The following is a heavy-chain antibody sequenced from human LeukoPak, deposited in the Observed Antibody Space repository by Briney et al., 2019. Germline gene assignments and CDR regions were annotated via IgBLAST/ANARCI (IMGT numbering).Heavy chain of an antibody. CDR1: GFTVSSNA. V-gene: IGHV3-23*01. CDR2: IGGSGDKT. J-gene: IGHJ4*02. CDR3: ARRGDGSSGWGEHDY. D-gene: IGHD6-19*01. Sequence: QPGGSLSLSCAASGFTVSSNAMSWVRQAPGKGLEWVSTIGGSGDKTFYADSVKGRFTISRDNSKNTLHLQMSSLRGEDTAVYYCARRGDGSSGWGEHDYWGQGALVTVSS.